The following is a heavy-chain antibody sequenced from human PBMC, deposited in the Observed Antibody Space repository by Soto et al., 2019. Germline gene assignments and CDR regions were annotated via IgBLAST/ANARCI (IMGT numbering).Heavy chain of an antibody. V-gene: IGHV4-4*02. CDR3: ARDYCSGTTCYEFDY. CDR2: IYHSGST. CDR1: GGSISSSNW. D-gene: IGHD2-2*01. J-gene: IGHJ4*02. Sequence: SETLSLTCAVSGGSISSSNWWSWVRQPPGKGLEWIGEIYHSGSTNYNPSLKSRVTISVDKSKNQFSLKLSSVTAADTAVYYCARDYCSGTTCYEFDYWGQGTQVTVSS.